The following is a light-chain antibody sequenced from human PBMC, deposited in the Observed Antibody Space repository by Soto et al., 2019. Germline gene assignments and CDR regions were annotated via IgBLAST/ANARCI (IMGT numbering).Light chain of an antibody. CDR2: DAS. CDR3: QQYDDPALT. Sequence: DIQMTQSPSSLSASVGDRVTMTCQASQNINTYLNWYQQRPGQAPKLLIYDASILEPGVPSRLSGSGAGTEFTFTIDSLQPEDIATYYCQQYDDPALTFGGGTKVE. J-gene: IGKJ4*01. V-gene: IGKV1-33*01. CDR1: QNINTY.